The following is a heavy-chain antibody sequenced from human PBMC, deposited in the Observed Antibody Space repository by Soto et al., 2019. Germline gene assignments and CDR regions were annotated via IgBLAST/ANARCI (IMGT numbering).Heavy chain of an antibody. V-gene: IGHV1-69*13. CDR2: IIPIFGTA. D-gene: IGHD6-6*01. Sequence: GASVKVSCKASGGTFSSYAISWVRQAPGQGLEWMGGIIPIFGTANYAQKFQGRVTITADESTSTAYMELSSLRSEDTAVYYCARDLVEGKIAAPLFGYWGQGTLVTVSS. CDR3: ARDLVEGKIAAPLFGY. J-gene: IGHJ4*02. CDR1: GGTFSSYA.